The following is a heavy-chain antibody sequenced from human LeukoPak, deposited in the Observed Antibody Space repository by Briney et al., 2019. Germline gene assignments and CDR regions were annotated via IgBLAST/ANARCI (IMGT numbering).Heavy chain of an antibody. J-gene: IGHJ4*02. Sequence: ASVKVSCEVSGSTLSKLSVHWVRQAPGKGLVWMGGFDPEDNSIIYAQKFQGRVAMSEDTSRDTTFMELNSLTSDDTAIYYCTFHRLSFLNYFESWGQGTLVTVSS. CDR1: GSTLSKLS. D-gene: IGHD2/OR15-2a*01. CDR2: FDPEDNSI. CDR3: TFHRLSFLNYFES. V-gene: IGHV1-24*01.